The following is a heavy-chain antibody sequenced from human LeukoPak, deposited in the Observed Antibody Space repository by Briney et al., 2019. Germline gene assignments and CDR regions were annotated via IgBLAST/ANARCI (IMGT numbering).Heavy chain of an antibody. CDR2: INHSGST. CDR3: ANYWAGYCTNGVCFDDAFDI. Sequence: SETLSLTCAVYGGSFSGYYWSWIRQPPGKGLEWIGEINHSGSTNYNPSLKSRVTISVDTSKNQFSLKLSSVTAADTAVYYCANYWAGYCTNGVCFDDAFDIWGQGTMVTVSS. J-gene: IGHJ3*02. D-gene: IGHD2-8*01. CDR1: GGSFSGYY. V-gene: IGHV4-34*01.